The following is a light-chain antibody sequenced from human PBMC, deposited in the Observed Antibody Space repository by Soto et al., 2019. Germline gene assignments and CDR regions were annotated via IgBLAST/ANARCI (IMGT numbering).Light chain of an antibody. V-gene: IGKV3-15*01. Sequence: EIVLTQSPGTLSVSPGERATLSCRASQNVSSNLAWYQQRPGQAPRLLIHGASTRATATPGRFSGSGSGTEFTLTISSLQSEDSAVYYCHQHNGWPQTVGQGTKVEVK. CDR1: QNVSSN. J-gene: IGKJ1*01. CDR3: HQHNGWPQT. CDR2: GAS.